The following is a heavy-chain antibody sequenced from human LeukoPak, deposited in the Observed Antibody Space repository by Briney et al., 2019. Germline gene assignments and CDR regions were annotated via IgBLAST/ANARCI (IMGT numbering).Heavy chain of an antibody. D-gene: IGHD6-13*01. CDR1: GGSISSSSYY. CDR3: ARAGGSSWYALYYYYMDV. J-gene: IGHJ6*03. Sequence: PSETLSLTCTVSGGSISSSSYYWGWIRQPPWKGLEWIGSIYYSGSTYYNPSLKSRVTISVDTSKNQFSLKLSSVTAADTAVYYCARAGGSSWYALYYYYMDVWGKGTTVTVSS. CDR2: IYYSGST. V-gene: IGHV4-39*07.